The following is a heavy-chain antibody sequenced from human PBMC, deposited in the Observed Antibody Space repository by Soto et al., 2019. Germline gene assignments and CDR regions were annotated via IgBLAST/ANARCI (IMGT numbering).Heavy chain of an antibody. CDR2: IYPGDSGT. CDR3: ARTAAAGKYYYGVDV. J-gene: IGHJ6*02. V-gene: IGHV5-51*01. D-gene: IGHD6-13*01. CDR1: GYSFTSLW. Sequence: GQSLKISCKGSGYSFTSLWIGRVRQMPGKGLEWMGIIYPGDSGTRYSPSFQGQVTISADKSISTAYLQWSSLKASDTAMYYCARTAAAGKYYYGVDVWGQGTTVTVSS.